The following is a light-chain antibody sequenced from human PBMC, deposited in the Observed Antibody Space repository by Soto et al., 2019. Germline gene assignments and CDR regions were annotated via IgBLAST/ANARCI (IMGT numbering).Light chain of an antibody. V-gene: IGKV1-5*01. CDR2: DAS. CDR1: QTISRG. CDR3: QQYDTLIT. Sequence: DIQITQSPSTLSASVGDRVTITCRASQTISRGLAWYRLIPGKAPKLLVYDASGLESGVPSRFSGSGSGADFTLTISSLQPEDIATYYCQQYDTLITFGQGTRLEIK. J-gene: IGKJ5*01.